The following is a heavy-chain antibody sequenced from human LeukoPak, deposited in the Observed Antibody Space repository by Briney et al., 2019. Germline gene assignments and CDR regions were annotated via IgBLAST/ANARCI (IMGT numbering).Heavy chain of an antibody. CDR3: ARTIVGARRVVDDAFDI. Sequence: PGASVKVSCKASGYTFTSYYMHWVRQAPGQGLEWMGIINPSGGSTSYAQKFQGRVTMTRDTSTSTVYMELRSLRSEDTAVYYCARTIVGARRVVDDAFDIWGQGTMVTVSS. V-gene: IGHV1-46*01. D-gene: IGHD1-26*01. CDR2: INPSGGST. J-gene: IGHJ3*02. CDR1: GYTFTSYY.